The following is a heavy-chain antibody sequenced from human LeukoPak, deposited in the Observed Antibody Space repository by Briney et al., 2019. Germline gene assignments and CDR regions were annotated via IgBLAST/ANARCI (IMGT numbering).Heavy chain of an antibody. D-gene: IGHD6-19*01. V-gene: IGHV4-4*02. J-gene: IGHJ5*02. CDR1: GGSISGSNW. CDR2: IYHSGST. CDR3: ARDSREYSSGWYGRFDP. Sequence: SETLSLTCAVSGGSISGSNWWSWVRQSPGKGLEWIGEIYHSGSTNYNPSLKSRITISVDTSKNQFSLKLTSVTAADTAVYYCARDSREYSSGWYGRFDPWGQGTLVTVSS.